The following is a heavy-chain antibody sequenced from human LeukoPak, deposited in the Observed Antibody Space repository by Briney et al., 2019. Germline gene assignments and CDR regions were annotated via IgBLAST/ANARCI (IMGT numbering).Heavy chain of an antibody. D-gene: IGHD2-2*01. CDR1: GYTFIAYY. V-gene: IGHV1-2*02. Sequence: ASVKVSCKASGYTFIAYYMHWVRQAPGQGLEWMVWINPNSGGTNYAQKFQGRVTMTRDTSISTVYMELSRLRSDDTAVYYCARDSCSSTSCLSIDDYWGQGTLVTVSS. CDR3: ARDSCSSTSCLSIDDY. CDR2: INPNSGGT. J-gene: IGHJ4*02.